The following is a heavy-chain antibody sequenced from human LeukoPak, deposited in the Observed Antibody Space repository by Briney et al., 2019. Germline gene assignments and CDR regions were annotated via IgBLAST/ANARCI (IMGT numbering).Heavy chain of an antibody. CDR3: ASRSGTTPYYFDY. J-gene: IGHJ4*02. Sequence: ASVTVSFAVSGYTFTNYGLSWMRQAPGQGLEWMGWIAPHNGNTNYAQKLQGRVTMTTDTSTSTAYMELRSLRSDDTAVYYCASRSGTTPYYFDYWGQGTLVTVAS. CDR2: IAPHNGNT. V-gene: IGHV1-18*01. CDR1: GYTFTNYG. D-gene: IGHD4-17*01.